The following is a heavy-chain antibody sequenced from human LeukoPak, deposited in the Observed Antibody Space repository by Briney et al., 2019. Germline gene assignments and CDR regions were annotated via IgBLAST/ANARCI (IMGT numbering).Heavy chain of an antibody. Sequence: GASVKVSCKASGYTFTGYYMHWVRQAPGQGLEWMGWINPNSGGTNYAQKFQGRVTMTRDTSISTAYMELSRLRSDDTAVYYCARLKTSGYSYGPYFDYWGQGTLVTVSS. D-gene: IGHD5-18*01. CDR3: ARLKTSGYSYGPYFDY. CDR2: INPNSGGT. CDR1: GYTFTGYY. J-gene: IGHJ4*02. V-gene: IGHV1-2*02.